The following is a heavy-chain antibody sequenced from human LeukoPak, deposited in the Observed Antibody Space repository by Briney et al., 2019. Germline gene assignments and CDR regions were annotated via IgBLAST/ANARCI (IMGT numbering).Heavy chain of an antibody. Sequence: PPETLSLTCTVSGGSISSYYWSWIRQPAGKGLEWIGRIYTSGSTNYNPSLKSRVTMSVDTSKNRFSLKLSSVTAADTAVYYCARSGSYYDVGRKFYFDYWGQGTLVTVSS. V-gene: IGHV4-4*07. J-gene: IGHJ4*02. CDR3: ARSGSYYDVGRKFYFDY. D-gene: IGHD1-26*01. CDR1: GGSISSYY. CDR2: IYTSGST.